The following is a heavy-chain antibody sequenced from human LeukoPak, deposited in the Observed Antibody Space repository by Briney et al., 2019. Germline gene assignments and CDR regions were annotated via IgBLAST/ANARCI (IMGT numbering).Heavy chain of an antibody. CDR3: AKVMAERNTFTPYFDY. CDR1: GFTFSSYW. Sequence: PGGSLRLSCAASGFTFSSYWMSWVRQAPGKGLEWVAVMSFDETKRYYADSVNGRFFVSRDTPLNTVHLQLNNLTTEDTAVYYCAKVMAERNTFTPYFDYWGQGALVTVSS. D-gene: IGHD1-1*01. J-gene: IGHJ4*02. V-gene: IGHV3-30*18. CDR2: MSFDETKR.